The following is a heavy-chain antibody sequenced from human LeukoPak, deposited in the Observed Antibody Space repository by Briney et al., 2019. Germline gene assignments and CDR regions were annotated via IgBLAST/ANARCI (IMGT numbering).Heavy chain of an antibody. CDR3: ARNVSMVRGVTRLNWFDP. CDR2: IYYSGST. D-gene: IGHD3-10*01. J-gene: IGHJ5*02. CDR1: GGPMSSSNYY. Sequence: SETLSLTCTVAGGPMSSSNYYWGWIRQPPGKGLEWIGSIYYSGSTHYNPSLKSRVTISVDTSKKQFFLKLSSVTGADTAVYYCARNVSMVRGVTRLNWFDPWGQGTLVTVSS. V-gene: IGHV4-39*01.